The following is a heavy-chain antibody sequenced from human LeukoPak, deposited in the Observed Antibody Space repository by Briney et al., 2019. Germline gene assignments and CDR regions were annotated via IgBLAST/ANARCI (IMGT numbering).Heavy chain of an antibody. Sequence: GRSLRLSCAASGFTFSSYSMNWVRQAPGKGLEWVSYISSSSSTIYYADSVKGRFTISRDNAKNSLYLQMNSLRAEDTAVYYCARGTVTVDYWGQGTLVTVSS. D-gene: IGHD4-17*01. V-gene: IGHV3-48*04. J-gene: IGHJ4*02. CDR3: ARGTVTVDY. CDR2: ISSSSSTI. CDR1: GFTFSSYS.